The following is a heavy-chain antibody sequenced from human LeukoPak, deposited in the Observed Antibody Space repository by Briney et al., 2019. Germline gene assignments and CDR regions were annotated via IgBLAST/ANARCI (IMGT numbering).Heavy chain of an antibody. V-gene: IGHV1-2*02. CDR2: INPNSGGT. D-gene: IGHD6-6*01. CDR1: GYTFTGYY. CDR3: ARERTFPSSSDPYWFDP. Sequence: ASVKVSCKASGYTFTGYYMHWVRQAPRDGLEWMGWINPNSGGTNYAQKFQGRVTMTRDTTISTAYMELSRLRSDDTAVYYCARERTFPSSSDPYWFDPWGQGTLVTVSS. J-gene: IGHJ5*02.